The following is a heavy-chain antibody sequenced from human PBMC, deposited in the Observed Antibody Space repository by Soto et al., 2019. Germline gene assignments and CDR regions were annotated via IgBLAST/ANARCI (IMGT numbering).Heavy chain of an antibody. D-gene: IGHD3-10*01. Sequence: QVQLVQSGAEVKKPGASVKVSCKASGYTFTSYAMHWVRQAPGQRLEWMGWINAGNGNTKYSQKFQGRVTITRDTAASTAYMELGSLRSEDTAVYYCARDSRFAYYYGSGSYSAFDIWGQGTMVTVSS. CDR3: ARDSRFAYYYGSGSYSAFDI. J-gene: IGHJ3*02. CDR1: GYTFTSYA. CDR2: INAGNGNT. V-gene: IGHV1-3*01.